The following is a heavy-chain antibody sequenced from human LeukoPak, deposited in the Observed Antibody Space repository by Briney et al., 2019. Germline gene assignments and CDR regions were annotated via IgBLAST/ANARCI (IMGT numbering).Heavy chain of an antibody. D-gene: IGHD1-26*01. CDR3: ARGGSGSLEPPLDY. CDR2: INTDGSST. V-gene: IGHV3-74*01. CDR1: GFIFSSYW. J-gene: IGHJ4*02. Sequence: GGSLRLSCAASGFIFSSYWMHWVRQAPGKGLVWDSRINTDGSSTSYADSVKGRFTISRDNAKNTLYLQMNSLRAEDTAVYYCARGGSGSLEPPLDYWGQGTLVTVSS.